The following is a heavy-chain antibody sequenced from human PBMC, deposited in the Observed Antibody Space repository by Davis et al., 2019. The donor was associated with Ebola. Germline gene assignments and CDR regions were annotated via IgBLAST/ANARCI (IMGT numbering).Heavy chain of an antibody. Sequence: ASVKVSCKASGYTFTGYYMHWVRQAPGQGLEWMGWINPNSGGTNYAQKFQGWVTMTRDTSISTAYMELSRLRSDDTAVYYCARGEQWLARNYFDYWGQGTLVTVSS. CDR3: ARGEQWLARNYFDY. J-gene: IGHJ4*02. V-gene: IGHV1-2*04. D-gene: IGHD6-19*01. CDR2: INPNSGGT. CDR1: GYTFTGYY.